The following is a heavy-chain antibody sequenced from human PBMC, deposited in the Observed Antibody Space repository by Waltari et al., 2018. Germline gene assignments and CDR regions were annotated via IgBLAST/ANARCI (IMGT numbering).Heavy chain of an antibody. CDR1: GFPFSSYA. J-gene: IGHJ4*02. CDR2: MSGSGGST. Sequence: EVQLLESGGGLVQPGGSLRLSCAASGFPFSSYAMSWLRQAQGKGLVWVSGMSGSGGSTYDAVSVKGRFTISRCKSKNPLYLQMNSLGAEDRAVYYCAKDRYSGSYYSYWGQGTRVTVSS. D-gene: IGHD1-26*01. CDR3: AKDRYSGSYYSY. V-gene: IGHV3-23*01.